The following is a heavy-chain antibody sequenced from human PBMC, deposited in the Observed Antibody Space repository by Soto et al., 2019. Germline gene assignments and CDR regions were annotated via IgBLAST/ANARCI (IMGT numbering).Heavy chain of an antibody. D-gene: IGHD3-16*02. CDR2: IYYSGST. CDR1: GGSISSYY. J-gene: IGHJ3*02. CDR3: ARSIYVWGSYRYTTDGGAFDI. V-gene: IGHV4-59*01. Sequence: ETLSLTCTVSGGSISSYYWSWIRQPPGKGLEWIGYIYYSGSTNYNPSLKSRVTISVDTSKNQFSLKLSSVTAADTAVHYCARSIYVWGSYRYTTDGGAFDIWGQGTMVTVSS.